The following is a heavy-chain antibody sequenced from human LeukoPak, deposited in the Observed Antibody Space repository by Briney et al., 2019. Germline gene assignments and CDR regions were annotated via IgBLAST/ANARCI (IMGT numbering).Heavy chain of an antibody. CDR3: VRGQYCSGGNCYDTFDI. CDR1: GLTFSSYW. V-gene: IGHV3-74*01. CDR2: INSDGSST. Sequence: GGSLRLSCAASGLTFSSYWMHWVRQVPGKGLVWVSRINSDGSSTSYVDSVKGRFTISRDNAKNTLYLQMNSLRAEDTAVYYCVRGQYCSGGNCYDTFDIWGQGTVVTVSS. J-gene: IGHJ3*02. D-gene: IGHD2-15*01.